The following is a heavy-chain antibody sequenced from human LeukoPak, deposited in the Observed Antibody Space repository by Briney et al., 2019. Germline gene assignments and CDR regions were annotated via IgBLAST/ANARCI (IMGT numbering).Heavy chain of an antibody. J-gene: IGHJ1*01. D-gene: IGHD6-19*01. Sequence: GGSLRLSCAASGFTFSSYNMNWVRQAPGKGLEWASQITGSSSKYYADSVRGRFTISRDNAENSLYLQMNSLRAEDTAVYYCARVPITLAGTKDAKYFQHWGQGTLVTVSS. CDR3: ARVPITLAGTKDAKYFQH. V-gene: IGHV3-48*01. CDR1: GFTFSSYN. CDR2: ITGSSSK.